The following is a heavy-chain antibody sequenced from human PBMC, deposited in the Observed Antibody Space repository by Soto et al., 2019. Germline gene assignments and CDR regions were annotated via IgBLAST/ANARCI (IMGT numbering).Heavy chain of an antibody. CDR3: AHSGGYCSSTSCYSDYYYYYYMDV. D-gene: IGHD2-2*02. J-gene: IGHJ6*03. V-gene: IGHV2-70*12. Sequence: SGPTLVNPTQTLTLTCTFSGFSLSTSGMCVSWIRQPPGKALEWLALIDWDDDKYYSTSLKTRLTTSKDTSKNQVVLTMTNMDPVDTATYYCAHSGGYCSSTSCYSDYYYYYYMDVWGKGTTVTVSS. CDR2: IDWDDDK. CDR1: GFSLSTSGMC.